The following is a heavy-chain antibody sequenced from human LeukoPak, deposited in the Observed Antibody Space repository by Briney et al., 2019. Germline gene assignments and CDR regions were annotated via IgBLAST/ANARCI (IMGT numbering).Heavy chain of an antibody. CDR1: GFTFGIFW. CDR2: MKGDGSLI. D-gene: IGHD3-10*01. V-gene: IGHV3-7*01. CDR3: AKDLGGGYFDY. J-gene: IGHJ4*02. Sequence: GGSLRLSCGASGFTFGIFWMSWVRQAPGRGLQWVASMKGDGSLIHYVDSVKGRFTISRDNARNSLYLQMNSLRAEDTAVYYCAKDLGGGYFDYWGQGTLVTVSS.